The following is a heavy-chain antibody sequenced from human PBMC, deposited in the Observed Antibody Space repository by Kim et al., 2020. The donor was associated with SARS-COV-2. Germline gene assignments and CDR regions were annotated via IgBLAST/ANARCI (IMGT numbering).Heavy chain of an antibody. CDR3: ARATTTIFGVVSEFDY. D-gene: IGHD3-3*01. J-gene: IGHJ4*02. Sequence: PAPQSRVTISVDTSKNQFSLKLSSVTAADTAVYYCARATTTIFGVVSEFDYWGQGTLVTVSS. V-gene: IGHV4-31*02.